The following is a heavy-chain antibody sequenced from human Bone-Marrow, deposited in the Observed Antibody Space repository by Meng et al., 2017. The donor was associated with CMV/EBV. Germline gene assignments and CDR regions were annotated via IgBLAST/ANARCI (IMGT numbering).Heavy chain of an antibody. CDR2: IYYSETT. CDR3: ARGRVPAALFDY. Sequence: SETLSLTCTVSGDSVRNPTHYWSWIRQPPGKGLEWIGYIYYSETTNYNPSLKSRVTISADTSKNQFSLKLSSVTAADTAVYYCARGRVPAALFDYWGQGTLATVPS. D-gene: IGHD2-2*01. CDR1: GDSVRNPTHY. V-gene: IGHV4-61*01. J-gene: IGHJ4*02.